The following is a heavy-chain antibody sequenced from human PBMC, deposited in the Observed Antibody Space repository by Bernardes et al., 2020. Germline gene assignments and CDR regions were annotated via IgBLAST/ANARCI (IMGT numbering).Heavy chain of an antibody. CDR3: ARKGDYGAHFDY. CDR1: GGSVSSGSYY. Sequence: SETLSLTCTVSGGSVSSGSYYWSWIRQPPGKGLEWIGYIYYSGSTNYNPSLKSRVTISVDTSKNQFSLKLSSVTAADTAVYYCARKGDYGAHFDYWGQGTLVTVSS. CDR2: IYYSGST. J-gene: IGHJ4*02. D-gene: IGHD4-17*01. V-gene: IGHV4-61*01.